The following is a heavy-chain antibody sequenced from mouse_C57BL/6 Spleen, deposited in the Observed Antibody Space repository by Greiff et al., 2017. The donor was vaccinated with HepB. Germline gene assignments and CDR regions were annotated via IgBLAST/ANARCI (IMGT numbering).Heavy chain of an antibody. CDR2: IDPSDSYT. V-gene: IGHV1-69*01. D-gene: IGHD1-1*01. Sequence: VQLQQPGAELVMPGASVKLSCKASGYTFTSYWMHWVKQRPGQGLEWIGEIDPSDSYTNYNQKFKGKSTLTVDKSSSTAYMQLSSLTSEDSAVYDCARGDYYGSSPTMDYWGQGTSVTVSS. CDR1: GYTFTSYW. J-gene: IGHJ4*01. CDR3: ARGDYYGSSPTMDY.